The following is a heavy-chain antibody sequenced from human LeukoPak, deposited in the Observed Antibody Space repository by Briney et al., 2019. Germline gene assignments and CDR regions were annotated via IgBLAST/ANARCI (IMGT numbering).Heavy chain of an antibody. CDR2: IYYSGST. V-gene: IGHV4-59*08. CDR3: ARGTMVRGVILAALSAFDI. CDR1: GGSIRSYY. J-gene: IGHJ3*02. D-gene: IGHD3-10*01. Sequence: SETLSLTCTVSGGSIRSYYWSWIRQPPGKGLEWIGYIYYSGSTKYNPSLKSRVTVSVDTSKNQLSLKLISVTAADTAVYYCARGTMVRGVILAALSAFDIWGQGTMVTVSS.